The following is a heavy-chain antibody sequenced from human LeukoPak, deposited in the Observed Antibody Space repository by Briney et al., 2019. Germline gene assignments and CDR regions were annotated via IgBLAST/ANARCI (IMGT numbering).Heavy chain of an antibody. V-gene: IGHV3-23*01. CDR2: ITDSGDTT. CDR3: TKHHISRWYASYFDY. Sequence: GGSLRLSCAASGFTFSSYAMTWVRQAPGKGLQWVSTITDSGDTTYYADSVKGRFTISRDNPKNTLYLQMNSLRAEDTAVYYCTKHHISRWYASYFDYWGQGALVTVSS. D-gene: IGHD6-13*01. CDR1: GFTFSSYA. J-gene: IGHJ4*02.